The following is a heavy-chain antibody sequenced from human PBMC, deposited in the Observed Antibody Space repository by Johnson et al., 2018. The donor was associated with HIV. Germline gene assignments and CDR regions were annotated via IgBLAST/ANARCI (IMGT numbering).Heavy chain of an antibody. CDR1: GFTFSTSW. J-gene: IGHJ3*02. CDR2: LNRDGGEK. CDR3: VRGGAVAPSSCFDI. D-gene: IGHD6-19*01. V-gene: IGHV3-7*05. Sequence: VQLVESGGGLVQPGGSLRLSCAASGFTFSTSWMSLVSQAPGKGLGWEANLNRDGGEKYYVDTVTDRFTISRDHATNPLFVQMNIVRDEDTAVYYFVRGGAVAPSSCFDIWGQGTKVTVSS.